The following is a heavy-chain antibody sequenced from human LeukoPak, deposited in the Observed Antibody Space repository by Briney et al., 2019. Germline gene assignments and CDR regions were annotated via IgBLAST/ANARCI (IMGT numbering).Heavy chain of an antibody. CDR2: IGIDSGNT. D-gene: IGHD5-24*01. V-gene: IGHV3-48*01. Sequence: GGSLRLSCAASGFKFSDYSMNWVRQVPGKGLEWISYIGIDSGNTNYADSVKGRFTISGDKAKNSLYLQMDSLRVEDTAVYYCARDYKYAFDNWGQGTLVTVSS. CDR1: GFKFSDYS. CDR3: ARDYKYAFDN. J-gene: IGHJ4*02.